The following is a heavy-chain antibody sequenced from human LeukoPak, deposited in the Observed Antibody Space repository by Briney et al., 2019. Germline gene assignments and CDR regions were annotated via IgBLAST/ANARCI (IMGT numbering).Heavy chain of an antibody. Sequence: SETLSLTCTVSGSSISSYYWSWIRQPAGKGLEWIGRIYTSGSTNYNPSLKSRVTMSVDTSKNQFSLKLSPVTAADTAVYYCARHVKSPIGGLKIDYWGQGTLVTVSS. V-gene: IGHV4-4*07. CDR3: ARHVKSPIGGLKIDY. CDR1: GSSISSYY. CDR2: IYTSGST. D-gene: IGHD3-16*01. J-gene: IGHJ4*02.